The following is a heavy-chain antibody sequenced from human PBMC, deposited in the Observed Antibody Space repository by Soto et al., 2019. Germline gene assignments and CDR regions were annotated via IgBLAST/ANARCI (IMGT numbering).Heavy chain of an antibody. D-gene: IGHD6-13*01. CDR3: ARDGRAAAAGSTDY. CDR2: IKQDGSEK. Sequence: GGSLRLSCAASGFTFSSYWMSWVRQAPGKGLEWVANIKQDGSEKYYVDSVKGRFTISRDNAKNPLYLQMNSLRAEDTAVYYCARDGRAAAAGSTDYWGQGTLVTVSS. J-gene: IGHJ4*02. CDR1: GFTFSSYW. V-gene: IGHV3-7*05.